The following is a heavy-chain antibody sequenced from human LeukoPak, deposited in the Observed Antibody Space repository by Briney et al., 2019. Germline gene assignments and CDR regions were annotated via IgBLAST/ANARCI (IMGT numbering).Heavy chain of an antibody. D-gene: IGHD6-13*01. CDR1: GFTFSSYA. CDR3: AKGDSNSPAVFDY. J-gene: IGHJ4*02. Sequence: QPGGSLRLSCAASGFTFSSYAMTWVRQAPGKGPGGVSTIAGSGDSTYYADSVKGRFSISRDNSKTTLYLQMNSLRAEDTAIYYCAKGDSNSPAVFDYWGQGTLVTVSS. V-gene: IGHV3-23*01. CDR2: IAGSGDST.